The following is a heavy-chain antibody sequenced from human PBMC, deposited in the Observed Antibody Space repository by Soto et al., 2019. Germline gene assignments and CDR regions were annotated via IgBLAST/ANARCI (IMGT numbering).Heavy chain of an antibody. CDR3: ARVSEYRSSFYFDY. Sequence: TLSLTCNVSGGSISSGDYYWSWIRQPPGKGLEWIGYIYYSGSTYYNPSLKSRLNISVDTSKNQFFLRLSSVTAADTAVFYCARVSEYRSSFYFDYWGQGTLVTVSS. CDR2: IYYSGST. D-gene: IGHD6-6*01. V-gene: IGHV4-30-4*01. J-gene: IGHJ4*02. CDR1: GGSISSGDYY.